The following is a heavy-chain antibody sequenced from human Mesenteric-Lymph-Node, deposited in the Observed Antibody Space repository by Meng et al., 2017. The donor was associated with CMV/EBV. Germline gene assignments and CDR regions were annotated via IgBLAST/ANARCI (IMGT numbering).Heavy chain of an antibody. Sequence: GGSLRLSCAASGFTISSYWMSWVRQAPGKGLKWVANIKHDRSEKYYVDSVKGRFTISRDNAKNSLYLQMNSLRAEDTAVYFCARDQNFYDSGGEGYFQRWGQGTLVTVSS. J-gene: IGHJ1*01. D-gene: IGHD3-22*01. CDR1: GFTISSYW. V-gene: IGHV3-7*01. CDR3: ARDQNFYDSGGEGYFQR. CDR2: IKHDRSEK.